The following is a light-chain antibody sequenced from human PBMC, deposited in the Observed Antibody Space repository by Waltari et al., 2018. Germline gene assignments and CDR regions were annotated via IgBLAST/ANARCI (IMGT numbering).Light chain of an antibody. Sequence: QSALTQPASVSGSPGQSITISCTGTSSDVGSYNSVSWYQQHPGKGPKLILYEVNKRPYGIPARVSGSNSGNTATLTIRGTQAMDEADYYCQAWDSSVVFGGGTKLTVL. V-gene: IGLV2-14*02. J-gene: IGLJ2*01. CDR1: SSDVGSYNS. CDR2: EVN. CDR3: QAWDSSVV.